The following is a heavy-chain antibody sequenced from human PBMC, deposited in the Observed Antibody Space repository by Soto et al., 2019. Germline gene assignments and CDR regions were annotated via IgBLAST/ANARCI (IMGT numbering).Heavy chain of an antibody. CDR1: GVSISDTSYY. V-gene: IGHV4-39*01. Sequence: QLQLQESGPGLVKPSETLSLTCNVSGVSISDTSYYWGWIRQPPGKGLEWIGTIYFNENTVYNPSLKSRLTISVDTSKNQFSLRLTPVTAADTAVYYCARQVSYWGQGTLVDVSS. CDR2: IYFNENT. D-gene: IGHD2-8*01. J-gene: IGHJ4*02. CDR3: ARQVSY.